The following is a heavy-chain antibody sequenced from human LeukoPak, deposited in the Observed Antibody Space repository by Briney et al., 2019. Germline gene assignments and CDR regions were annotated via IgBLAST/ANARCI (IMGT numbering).Heavy chain of an antibody. D-gene: IGHD4-23*01. J-gene: IGHJ4*02. Sequence: ASVKVSRKASGYTFTGYYMHWVRQAPGQGLEWMGWINADSGGTDCAQKFQDRVTLTRDTSISTAYMELSRLRSDDTAVYYCARDGHGGNSFDYWGQGTLVTVSS. CDR1: GYTFTGYY. CDR3: ARDGHGGNSFDY. V-gene: IGHV1-2*02. CDR2: INADSGGT.